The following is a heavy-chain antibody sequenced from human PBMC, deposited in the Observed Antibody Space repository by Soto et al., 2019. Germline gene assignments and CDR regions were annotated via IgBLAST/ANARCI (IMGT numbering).Heavy chain of an antibody. D-gene: IGHD4-17*01. V-gene: IGHV3-11*05. CDR3: ARDKGYGVDAFDI. CDR1: GFTFSDYY. Sequence: QVQLVESGGGLVKPGGSLRLSCAASGFTFSDYYMSWIRQAPGKGLEWVSYISSSSSYTNYADPVKGRFTISRDNAKNSLYLQMNSLRAEDTAVYYCARDKGYGVDAFDIWGQGTMVTVSS. J-gene: IGHJ3*02. CDR2: ISSSSSYT.